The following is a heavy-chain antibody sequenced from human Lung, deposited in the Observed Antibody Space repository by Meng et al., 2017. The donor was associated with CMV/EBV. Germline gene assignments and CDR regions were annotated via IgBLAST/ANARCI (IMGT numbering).Heavy chain of an antibody. CDR1: GLSFSGYY. Sequence: GSLRLSCAAYGLSFSGYYLSWIRQPPGKGLEWIGEINHSGSTNYNPSLKSRVTRSVDTSKNQFSLKLSYVTAADTAVYYCARAGRSYGMDDWGQGTTVTVSS. CDR2: INHSGST. J-gene: IGHJ6*02. V-gene: IGHV4-34*01. CDR3: ARAGRSYGMDD.